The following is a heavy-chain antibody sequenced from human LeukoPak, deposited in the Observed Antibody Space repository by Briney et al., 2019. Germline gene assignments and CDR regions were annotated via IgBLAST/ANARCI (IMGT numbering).Heavy chain of an antibody. CDR3: ARDVGGGDTFDY. J-gene: IGHJ4*02. Sequence: GGSLRLSCAASGFTFSSYWMNWVRQAPGKGLEWVANIKQNGREKYYVDSVKGRFTISRDNAKHSLYLQMNSLRAEDTAVYFCARDVGGGDTFDYWGQGTLVTVSS. CDR1: GFTFSSYW. V-gene: IGHV3-7*01. D-gene: IGHD2-21*02. CDR2: IKQNGREK.